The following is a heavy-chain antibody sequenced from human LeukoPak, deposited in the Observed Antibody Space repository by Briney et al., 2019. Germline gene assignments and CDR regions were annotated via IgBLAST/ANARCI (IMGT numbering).Heavy chain of an antibody. J-gene: IGHJ3*02. V-gene: IGHV4-4*07. CDR2: IYTSGST. CDR3: ARYYDFWSGYSYLHAFDI. Sequence: KASETLSLTCTVSGGSISSYYWSWIRQPAGKGLEWIGRIYTSGSTNYNPSLKSRVTMSVDTSKNQFSLKLSSVTAADTAVYYCARYYDFWSGYSYLHAFDIWGQGTMVTVSS. D-gene: IGHD3-3*01. CDR1: GGSISSYY.